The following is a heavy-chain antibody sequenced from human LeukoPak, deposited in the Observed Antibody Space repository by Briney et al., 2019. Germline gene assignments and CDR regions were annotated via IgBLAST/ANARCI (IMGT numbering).Heavy chain of an antibody. CDR2: INHSGST. CDR3: STSCFTANY. CDR1: GGSFSGYY. Sequence: SSETLSLTCAVYGGSFSGYYWSWIRQPPGKGLEWIGEINHSGSTNYNPSLKSRVTISVDTSKNQFSLKLSSVTAADTAGSPCSTSCFTANYWGQGTLVTVSS. J-gene: IGHJ4*02. V-gene: IGHV4-34*01. D-gene: IGHD2-2*01.